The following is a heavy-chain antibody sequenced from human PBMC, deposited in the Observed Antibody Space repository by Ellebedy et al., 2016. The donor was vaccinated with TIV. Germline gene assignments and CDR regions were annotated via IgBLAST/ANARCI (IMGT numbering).Heavy chain of an antibody. Sequence: ASVKVSCKASGYTFIFSAIHWVRQAPGQRLEWMGWINAGNGNTKYSQNFQGGVTITRDTAASTAYMELRSLRSEDTAVYYCARGMSGTSKALDIWGQGTMVTVSS. D-gene: IGHD1-26*01. CDR2: INAGNGNT. V-gene: IGHV1-3*01. J-gene: IGHJ3*02. CDR1: GYTFIFSA. CDR3: ARGMSGTSKALDI.